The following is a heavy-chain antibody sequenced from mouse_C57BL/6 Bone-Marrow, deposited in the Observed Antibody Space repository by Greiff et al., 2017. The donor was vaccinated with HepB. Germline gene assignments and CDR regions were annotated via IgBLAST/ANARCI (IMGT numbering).Heavy chain of an antibody. V-gene: IGHV1-55*01. CDR3: ARREIYNGSYFLDY. D-gene: IGHD2-1*01. J-gene: IGHJ2*01. Sequence: VQLQQPGAELVKPGASVKMSCKASGYTFTSYWITWVKQRPGQGLEWIGDIYPGSGSTNYNEKFKSKATLTVDTSSSTAYMQLSSLTSEDSAVYYCARREIYNGSYFLDYWGRRTTLTVSS. CDR2: IYPGSGST. CDR1: GYTFTSYW.